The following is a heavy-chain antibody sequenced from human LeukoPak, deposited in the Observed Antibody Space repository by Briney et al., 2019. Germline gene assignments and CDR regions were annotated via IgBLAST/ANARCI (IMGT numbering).Heavy chain of an antibody. D-gene: IGHD2-21*01. CDR2: ISGSGSDT. J-gene: IGHJ6*03. CDR3: AREGTCGGDCYFVYYYMDV. Sequence: GGSLRLSCAASGFTFSSYAMSWVRQAPGKGLEWVSVISGSGSDTYYADSVKGRFTISRDNSKNTLYLQMSSLRAEDTAVYYCAREGTCGGDCYFVYYYMDVWGKGTTVTVSS. V-gene: IGHV3-23*01. CDR1: GFTFSSYA.